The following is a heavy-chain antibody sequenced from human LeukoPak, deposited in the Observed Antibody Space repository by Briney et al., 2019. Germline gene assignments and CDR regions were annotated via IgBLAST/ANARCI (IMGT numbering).Heavy chain of an antibody. Sequence: SETLSLTCAVYGGSFSGYYWNWIRQPPGKGLEWIGEINHSGSTNYNPSLKSRVTISVDTSKNQFSLRLSSVTAADTAVYYCVRDAGVAISATPNYFPYWGQGTLVAVSS. J-gene: IGHJ4*02. CDR1: GGSFSGYY. CDR2: INHSGST. D-gene: IGHD2-15*01. CDR3: VRDAGVAISATPNYFPY. V-gene: IGHV4-34*01.